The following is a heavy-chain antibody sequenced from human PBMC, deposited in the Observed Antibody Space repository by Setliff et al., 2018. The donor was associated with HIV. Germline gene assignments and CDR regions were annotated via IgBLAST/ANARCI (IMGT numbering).Heavy chain of an antibody. J-gene: IGHJ3*01. Sequence: GGSLRLSCAASGFTFNTYAMSWVRQAPGKGLEWVSAISPGSDITYYADSVKGRFTISRDDAKNMLFLQMNSLTPEGTAIYYCAKPTSGLYPRSFDSWGQGTKVTVSS. CDR2: ISPGSDIT. V-gene: IGHV3-23*01. CDR3: AKPTSGLYPRSFDS. CDR1: GFTFNTYA. D-gene: IGHD1-26*01.